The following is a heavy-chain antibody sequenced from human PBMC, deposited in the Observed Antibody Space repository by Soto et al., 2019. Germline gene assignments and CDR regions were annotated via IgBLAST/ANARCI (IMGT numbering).Heavy chain of an antibody. D-gene: IGHD2-15*01. Sequence: EVQLVESGGDLVKPGGSLRLSCAVSGFTFSSYSMSWVRQAPGEGLEWVSSISGSSGYVFYADSVKGRFTISRDNAKNSLYLQMGSLRDEDTAIYYCARAAGYCSGGSCYWYFDLWGRGTLVTFSS. CDR3: ARAAGYCSGGSCYWYFDL. CDR1: GFTFSSYS. J-gene: IGHJ2*01. V-gene: IGHV3-21*01. CDR2: ISGSSGYV.